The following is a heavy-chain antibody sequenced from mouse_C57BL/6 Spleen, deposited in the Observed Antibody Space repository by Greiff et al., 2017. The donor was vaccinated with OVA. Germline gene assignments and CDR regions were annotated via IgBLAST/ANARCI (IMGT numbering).Heavy chain of an antibody. J-gene: IGHJ2*01. CDR2: INPNNGGT. CDR1: GYTFTDYY. Sequence: VQLQQSGPELVKPGASVKISCKASGYTFTDYYMNWVKQSHGKSLEWIGDINPNNGGTSYNQKFKGKATLTVDKSSSTAYMELRSLTSEDSAVYYCARSWDRYYFDYWGQGTTLTVSS. V-gene: IGHV1-26*01. CDR3: ARSWDRYYFDY. D-gene: IGHD4-1*01.